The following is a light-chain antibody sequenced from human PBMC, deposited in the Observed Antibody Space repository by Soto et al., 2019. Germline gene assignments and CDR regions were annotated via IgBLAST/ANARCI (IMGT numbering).Light chain of an antibody. V-gene: IGKV1-39*01. J-gene: IGKJ1*01. Sequence: DIQMTQSPSSLSEPVGDTVTITCRASQSITNYLNWYQQKPGKAPKLLIYAASSLQSGVPSRFSGSGSGTDFTLTISSLQPEDVATYYCQQSYSTSVTFGQGTKVDIK. CDR3: QQSYSTSVT. CDR1: QSITNY. CDR2: AAS.